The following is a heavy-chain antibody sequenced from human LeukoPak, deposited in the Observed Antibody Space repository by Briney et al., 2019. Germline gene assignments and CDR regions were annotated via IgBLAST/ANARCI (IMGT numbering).Heavy chain of an antibody. CDR1: GYTFTGYY. Sequence: ASVKVSCKASGYTFTGYYMHWVRQAPGHVFQWMGRINPQNGDTSYSETFQDRVTMTRDTSTSTVYMHLNDLTSQDTALYFCARGASGTLRSFDWLTQEPLDFWGQGTPVTVSS. V-gene: IGHV1-2*06. D-gene: IGHD3-10*01. CDR3: ARGASGTLRSFDWLTQEPLDF. J-gene: IGHJ4*02. CDR2: INPQNGDT.